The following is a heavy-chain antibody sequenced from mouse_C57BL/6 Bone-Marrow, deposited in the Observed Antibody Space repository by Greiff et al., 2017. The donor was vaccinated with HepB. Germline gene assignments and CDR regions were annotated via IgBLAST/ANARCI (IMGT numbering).Heavy chain of an antibody. Sequence: EVKLMESGGDLVKPGGSLKLSCAASGFTFSSYGMSWVRQTPDKRLEWVATISSGGSYTYYPDSVKGRFTISRDNAKNTRYLQMSSLKSEDTAMYYCARQGIYYYGSSFAWFAYWGQGTLVTVSA. V-gene: IGHV5-6*01. D-gene: IGHD1-1*01. CDR1: GFTFSSYG. CDR3: ARQGIYYYGSSFAWFAY. J-gene: IGHJ3*01. CDR2: ISSGGSYT.